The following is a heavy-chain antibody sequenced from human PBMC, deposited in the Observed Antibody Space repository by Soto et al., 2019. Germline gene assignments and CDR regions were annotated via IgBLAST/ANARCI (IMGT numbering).Heavy chain of an antibody. CDR1: GGTFSSYA. D-gene: IGHD2-15*01. CDR2: IIPIFGTA. CDR3: ARSQGGSSSLDIYYYYYYGMDV. J-gene: IGHJ6*02. V-gene: IGHV1-69*13. Sequence: ASVKVSCKAPGGTFSSYAISWVRQAPGQGLERMGGIIPIFGTAKYAQKFQGRVTITADESTSTGYMELSSLRSEDTAVYYCARSQGGSSSLDIYYYYYYGMDVWGQGTTVTVSS.